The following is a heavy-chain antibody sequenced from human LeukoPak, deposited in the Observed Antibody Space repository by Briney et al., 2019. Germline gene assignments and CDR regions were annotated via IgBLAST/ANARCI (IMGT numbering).Heavy chain of an antibody. Sequence: ASVKVSCKTSGYSFHPYGLTWVRQAPGQGLEWMGWISTYNGNTNYAQKFQGRVSMTTDTSTNTAYLELRGLRSNDTAVYFCASPAKGAYYYYYMYVWGKGTTVTVSS. CDR3: ASPAKGAYYYYYMYV. J-gene: IGHJ6*03. V-gene: IGHV1-18*01. CDR1: GYSFHPYG. D-gene: IGHD2-2*01. CDR2: ISTYNGNT.